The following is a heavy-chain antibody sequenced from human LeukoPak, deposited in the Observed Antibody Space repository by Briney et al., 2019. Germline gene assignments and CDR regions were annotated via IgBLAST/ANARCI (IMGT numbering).Heavy chain of an antibody. CDR2: ISYDGSNK. CDR1: GFTFSSYG. D-gene: IGHD6-19*01. Sequence: GGSLRLSCAASGFTFSSYGMRWVRQAPDKGLEWVAVISYDGSNKYYADSVKGRFTISRDNSKNTLYLQMNSLRAEDTAVYYCAKVRTPKRIAVADDYWGQGTLVTVSS. CDR3: AKVRTPKRIAVADDY. J-gene: IGHJ4*02. V-gene: IGHV3-30*18.